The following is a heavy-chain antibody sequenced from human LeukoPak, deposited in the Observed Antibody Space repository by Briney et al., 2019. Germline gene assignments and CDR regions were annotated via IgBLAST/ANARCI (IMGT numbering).Heavy chain of an antibody. D-gene: IGHD3-22*01. CDR1: GFTFSSYS. Sequence: PGGSLRLSCAASGFTFSSYSMNWVRQAPGKGLEWVSYISSSSSTIYYADSVKGRFTISRDNSKDTLYLQMNSLRAEDTAVYYCAKLQYYYDSSGYYGGFDYWGQGTLVTVSS. CDR3: AKLQYYYDSSGYYGGFDY. J-gene: IGHJ4*02. V-gene: IGHV3-48*01. CDR2: ISSSSSTI.